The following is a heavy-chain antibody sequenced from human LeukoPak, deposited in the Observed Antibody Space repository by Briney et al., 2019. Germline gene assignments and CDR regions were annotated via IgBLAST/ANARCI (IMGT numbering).Heavy chain of an antibody. V-gene: IGHV3-30*02. J-gene: IGHJ4*02. CDR3: AKDRAATGVFDY. CDR1: GFTFSSYW. D-gene: IGHD6-13*01. Sequence: GGSLRLSCAASGFTFSSYWMSWVRQAPGKGLEWVAFIRFDGSEKYYADSVRGRFTISRDNSKTTLYLQMSSLRAEDTALYYCAKDRAATGVFDYWGQGTLVTVSS. CDR2: IRFDGSEK.